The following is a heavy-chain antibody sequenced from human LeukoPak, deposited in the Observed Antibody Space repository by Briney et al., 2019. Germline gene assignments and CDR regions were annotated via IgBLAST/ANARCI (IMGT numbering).Heavy chain of an antibody. CDR1: GFSFSGHW. CDR3: AYRNNFEY. J-gene: IGHJ4*02. Sequence: GGSLRLSCAASGFSFSGHWMNWVRQPAGKGLEWVANIKADGSEKYYVDSVKGRFTISRDDAKRTVDLQMDNLRAEDTAIYYCAYRNNFEYWGQGALVTVSS. CDR2: IKADGSEK. D-gene: IGHD1-26*01. V-gene: IGHV3-7*05.